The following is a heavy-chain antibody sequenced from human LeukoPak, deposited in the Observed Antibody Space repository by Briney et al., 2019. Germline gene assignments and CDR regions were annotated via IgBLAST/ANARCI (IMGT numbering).Heavy chain of an antibody. J-gene: IGHJ4*02. Sequence: GGSLRLSCVASGFTFYTHGMHWVRQAPGKGLEWVAVISYDGSNKYYADSVKGRFTISRDNSKNTLYLQMNSLRAEDTAVYYCAREDSYYGSGSYCDWGQGTLVTVSS. D-gene: IGHD3-10*01. V-gene: IGHV3-30*19. CDR2: ISYDGSNK. CDR1: GFTFYTHG. CDR3: AREDSYYGSGSYCD.